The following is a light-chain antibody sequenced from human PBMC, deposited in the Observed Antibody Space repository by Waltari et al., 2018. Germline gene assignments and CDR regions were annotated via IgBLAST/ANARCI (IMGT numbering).Light chain of an antibody. V-gene: IGKV3-11*01. CDR1: QSVGTY. Sequence: ELVLTQSPAILSFSPGERATISCRASQSVGTYLACYQQRPGQSPRLLIYDVSNRATGIPARFSGSGSETDFTLTISSLQPEDFAVYYCQQRRNWPLTFGGGTRVQI. J-gene: IGKJ4*01. CDR2: DVS. CDR3: QQRRNWPLT.